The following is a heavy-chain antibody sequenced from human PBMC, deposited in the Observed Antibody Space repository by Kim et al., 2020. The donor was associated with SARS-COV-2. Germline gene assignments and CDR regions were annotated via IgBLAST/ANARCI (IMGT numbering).Heavy chain of an antibody. J-gene: IGHJ4*02. D-gene: IGHD6-19*01. V-gene: IGHV4-39*01. CDR1: GGSISSSSYY. CDR2: IYYSGST. Sequence: SETLSLTCTVSGGSISSSSYYWGWIRQPPGKGLEWIGSIYYSGSTYYNPSLKSRDTISVDTSKNQFSLKLGSVTAADTAVYYCARLARVIAVAGPCFVYWGQGTLVTVSS. CDR3: ARLARVIAVAGPCFVY.